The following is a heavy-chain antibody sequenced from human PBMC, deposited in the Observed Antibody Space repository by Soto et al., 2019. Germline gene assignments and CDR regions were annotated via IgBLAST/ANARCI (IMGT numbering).Heavy chain of an antibody. Sequence: EVQLVESGGGLVQPGRSLRLSCVASGSTFEDFAVHWVRQAPGKGLEWVSGINWNGDNIAYADSVKGRFTISRDNAKNSVFLQMDSLSPEDTAFYHCAKDMGSSGSFAHTLDYWGQGTLVTVSS. CDR2: INWNGDNI. J-gene: IGHJ4*02. CDR3: AKDMGSSGSFAHTLDY. CDR1: GSTFEDFA. V-gene: IGHV3-9*01. D-gene: IGHD1-26*01.